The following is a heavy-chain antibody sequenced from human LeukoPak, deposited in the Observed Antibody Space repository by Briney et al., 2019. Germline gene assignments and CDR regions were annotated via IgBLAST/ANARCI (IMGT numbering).Heavy chain of an antibody. CDR1: GFTFSNAW. CDR3: TTVRREWLAYYYYYMDV. J-gene: IGHJ6*03. V-gene: IGHV3-15*01. D-gene: IGHD3-3*01. Sequence: GGSLRLSCAASGFTFSNAWMSWVRQAPGKGLKWVGRIKRKTDGGTTDYAAPVKGRFTISRDNSKNTLYLQMNSLKTEDTAVYYCTTVRREWLAYYYYYMDVWGKGTTVTVSS. CDR2: IKRKTDGGTT.